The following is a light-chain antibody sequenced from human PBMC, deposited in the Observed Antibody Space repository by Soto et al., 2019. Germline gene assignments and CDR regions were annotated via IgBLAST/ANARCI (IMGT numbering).Light chain of an antibody. CDR2: GAT. V-gene: IGKV3-15*01. CDR1: QSVSSN. J-gene: IGKJ2*01. CDR3: QQYNNWLPFT. Sequence: EIVMTQSPATLSVSPGERATLSCRASQSVSSNLASYQQKPGQAPRLFIYGATTRATGIPARFSGSGSGTEFTLTISSLKSEDFAVYYCQQYNNWLPFTFGQGTKLEI.